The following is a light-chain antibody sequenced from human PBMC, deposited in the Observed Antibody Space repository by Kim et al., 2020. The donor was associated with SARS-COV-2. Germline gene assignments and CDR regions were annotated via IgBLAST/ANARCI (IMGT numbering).Light chain of an antibody. CDR3: QQYNNWLWT. V-gene: IGKV3-15*01. CDR2: GAS. J-gene: IGKJ1*01. CDR1: PSGSSN. Sequence: VPPGESAPPSRRAGPSGSSNLAWYQQKPGQAPRLLIYGASTRATGIPARFSGSGSGTEFTLTISSLQSEDFAVYYCQQYNNWLWTFGQGTKVEIK.